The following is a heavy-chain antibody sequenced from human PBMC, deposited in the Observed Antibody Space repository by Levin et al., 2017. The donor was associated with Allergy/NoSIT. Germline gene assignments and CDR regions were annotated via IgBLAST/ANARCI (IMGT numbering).Heavy chain of an antibody. Sequence: QTGGSLRLSCAASGFPFSSYAMSWVRQAPGKGLEWVSDVTRSGGSTYYADSVKGRFTISRDNSKNTLYLQMNSLRAEDTAVYYCAKEFHSGYAYDYWGQGALVTVSS. CDR3: AKEFHSGYAYDY. CDR1: GFPFSSYA. D-gene: IGHD5-12*01. CDR2: VTRSGGST. V-gene: IGHV3-23*01. J-gene: IGHJ4*02.